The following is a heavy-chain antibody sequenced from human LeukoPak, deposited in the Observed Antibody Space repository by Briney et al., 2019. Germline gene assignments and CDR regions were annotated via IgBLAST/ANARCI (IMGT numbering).Heavy chain of an antibody. V-gene: IGHV1-69*06. CDR2: IIPIFGTA. CDR1: GGTFSSYA. J-gene: IGHJ4*02. D-gene: IGHD5-18*01. CDR3: ARELDTATLDY. Sequence: SVKVSCKASGGTFSSYAISWVRQAPGQGLEWTGGIIPIFGTANYVQRFQGRVTITADKSTSTAYMELSSLRSEDTAVYYCARELDTATLDYWGQGTLVTVSS.